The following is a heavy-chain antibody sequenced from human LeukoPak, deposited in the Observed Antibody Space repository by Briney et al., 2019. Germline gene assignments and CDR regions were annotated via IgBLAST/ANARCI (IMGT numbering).Heavy chain of an antibody. V-gene: IGHV3-7*01. J-gene: IGHJ4*02. D-gene: IGHD3-10*01. Sequence: DSVKGRFTISRDNAKNSLYLQMSSLRAEDTAVYYCARDYASDFWGQGTLVTVSS. CDR3: ARDYASDF.